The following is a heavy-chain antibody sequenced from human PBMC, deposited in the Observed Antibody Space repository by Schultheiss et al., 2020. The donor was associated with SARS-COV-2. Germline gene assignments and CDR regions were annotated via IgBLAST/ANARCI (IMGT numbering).Heavy chain of an antibody. J-gene: IGHJ3*02. CDR1: GFTFTSSA. Sequence: KISCKASGFTFTSSAMQWVRQARGQRLEWIGWIVVGSGNTNYAQKFQERVTITRDMSTSTAYMELSILRSEDTAVYYCAAYCSGGSCYPDHDAFDIWGQGTMVTVSS. V-gene: IGHV1-58*02. D-gene: IGHD2-15*01. CDR3: AAYCSGGSCYPDHDAFDI. CDR2: IVVGSGNT.